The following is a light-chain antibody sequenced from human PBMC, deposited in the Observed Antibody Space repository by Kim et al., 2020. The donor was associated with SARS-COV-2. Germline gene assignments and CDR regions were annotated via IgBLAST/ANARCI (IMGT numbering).Light chain of an antibody. CDR3: QKYNSAPWT. Sequence: AYIGDRVTITFRASQDIANSLAWYQQKPGKVPQVLIYAASTLQSGVPSRFSGSGSGTEFTLTIDSLQTEDVATYYCQKYNSAPWTFGPGTKVEIK. CDR1: QDIANS. V-gene: IGKV1-27*01. CDR2: AAS. J-gene: IGKJ1*01.